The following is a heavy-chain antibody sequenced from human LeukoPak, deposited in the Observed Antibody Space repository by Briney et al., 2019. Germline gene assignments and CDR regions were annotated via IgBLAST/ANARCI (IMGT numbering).Heavy chain of an antibody. CDR3: ARERNWFDP. J-gene: IGHJ5*02. CDR2: ISSSGSTI. V-gene: IGHV3-48*03. CDR1: GFTFSSYE. Sequence: GGSLRLSCAASGFTFSSYEVNWVRQAPGKGLEWVSYISSSGSTIYYADSVKGRFTISRDNAKNSLYLQMNSLRAEDTAVYYCARERNWFDPWGQGTLVTVSS.